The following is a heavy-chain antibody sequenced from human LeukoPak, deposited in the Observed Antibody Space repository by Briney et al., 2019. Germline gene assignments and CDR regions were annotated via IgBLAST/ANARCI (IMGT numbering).Heavy chain of an antibody. CDR2: INHSGST. V-gene: IGHV4-34*01. D-gene: IGHD2-21*02. J-gene: IGHJ5*02. CDR3: ARGRIAVTGFNWFDP. Sequence: PSETLSLTCAVYGGSFSGYYWSWIRQPPGKGLEWIGEINHSGSTNYNPSLKSQVTISVDTSKNQFSLKLSSVTAADTAVYYCARGRIAVTGFNWFDPWGQGTLVTVSS. CDR1: GGSFSGYY.